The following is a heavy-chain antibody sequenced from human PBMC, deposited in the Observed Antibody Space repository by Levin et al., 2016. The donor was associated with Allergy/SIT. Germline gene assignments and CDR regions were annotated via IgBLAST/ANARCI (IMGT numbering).Heavy chain of an antibody. V-gene: IGHV3-74*01. J-gene: IGHJ6*02. CDR3: ARDLMSVIFGVRHYYYGMDV. D-gene: IGHD3/OR15-3a*01. Sequence: GESLKISCAASGFTFSSYWMHWVRQAPGKGLVWVSRINSDGSSTSYADSVKGRFTISRDNAKNTLYLQMNSLRAEDTAVYYCARDLMSVIFGVRHYYYGMDVWGQGTTVTVSS. CDR1: GFTFSSYW. CDR2: INSDGSST.